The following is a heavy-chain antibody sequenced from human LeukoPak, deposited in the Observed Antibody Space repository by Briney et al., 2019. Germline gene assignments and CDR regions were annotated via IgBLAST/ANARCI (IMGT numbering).Heavy chain of an antibody. Sequence: ASVKVSCKASGYTFTSYAMHWVRQAPGQRLEWMGWINAGNGNTKYSQKFQGRVTITRDTSASTAYMELSSLRSEDTAVYYCARGRQAGYLAYYMDVWGKGTTVTVSS. CDR1: GYTFTSYA. D-gene: IGHD3-9*01. V-gene: IGHV1-3*01. J-gene: IGHJ6*03. CDR3: ARGRQAGYLAYYMDV. CDR2: INAGNGNT.